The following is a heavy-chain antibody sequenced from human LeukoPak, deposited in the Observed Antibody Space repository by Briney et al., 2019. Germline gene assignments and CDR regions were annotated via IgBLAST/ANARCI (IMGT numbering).Heavy chain of an antibody. V-gene: IGHV1-24*01. Sequence: ASVKVSCKVSGYTLTELSMHWVRQAPGKGLEWMGGFDPEDGETIYAQKFQGRVTMTEDTPTDTAYMELSSLRSEDTAVYYCATAEVLPAMVVVAPNYWGQGTLVTVSS. CDR1: GYTLTELS. CDR3: ATAEVLPAMVVVAPNY. J-gene: IGHJ4*02. CDR2: FDPEDGET. D-gene: IGHD3-22*01.